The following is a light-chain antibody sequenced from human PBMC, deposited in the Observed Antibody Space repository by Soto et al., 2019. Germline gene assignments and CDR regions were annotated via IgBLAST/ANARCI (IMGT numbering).Light chain of an antibody. J-gene: IGLJ2*01. CDR3: CSYAGSSTFV. CDR2: EGS. V-gene: IGLV2-23*03. Sequence: QSVLTQPASVSGSPGQSITISCTGTSSDVGSYNVVSWYQQHPGKAPKLMIYEGSKRPSGVSNRFSGSKSRNTASLTISGLQAEDEADYYCCSYAGSSTFVFGGGTKVTVL. CDR1: SSDVGSYNV.